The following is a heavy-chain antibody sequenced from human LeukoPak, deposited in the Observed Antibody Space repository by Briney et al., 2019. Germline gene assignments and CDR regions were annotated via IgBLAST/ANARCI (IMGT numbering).Heavy chain of an antibody. CDR3: ARVGHPGYYDSPLAFDI. CDR2: INHSGST. D-gene: IGHD3-22*01. CDR1: GGSFSGYY. V-gene: IGHV4-34*01. Sequence: SETLSPTCAVYGGSFSGYYWSWIRQPPGKGLEWIGEINHSGSTNYNPSLKGRVTISVDTSKNQFSLKLSSVTAADTAVYYCARVGHPGYYDSPLAFDIWGQGTMVTVSS. J-gene: IGHJ3*02.